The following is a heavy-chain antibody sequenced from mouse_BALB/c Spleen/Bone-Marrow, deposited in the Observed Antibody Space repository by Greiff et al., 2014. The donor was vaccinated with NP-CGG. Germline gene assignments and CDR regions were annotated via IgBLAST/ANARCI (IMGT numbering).Heavy chain of an antibody. CDR1: GFNIKDTY. V-gene: IGHV14-3*02. J-gene: IGHJ4*01. D-gene: IGHD1-1*01. CDR2: IDPANGNT. CDR3: ARYRYYGSSYAMDY. Sequence: EVQLQQSGAELVKPGASVKLSCTASGFNIKDTYMHWVMQRPEQGLEWIGRIDPANGNTKYDPKFQGKATITADTSSNTAYLQLCSLTSEDTAVYYCARYRYYGSSYAMDYWGQGTSVTVSS.